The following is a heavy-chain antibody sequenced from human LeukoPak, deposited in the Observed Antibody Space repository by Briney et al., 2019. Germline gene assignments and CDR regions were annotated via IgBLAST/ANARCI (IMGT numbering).Heavy chain of an antibody. Sequence: GGSLRLSCTASGFTFSSYPMTWVRQAPGKGLEWVSAINGSGGSTYYADSVKGRFTISRDTSKNTLYLQMNSLRAEDTAVYYCAKSKFATSGYDGSLDFWGQGTLVTVSS. CDR1: GFTFSSYP. D-gene: IGHD5-12*01. CDR3: AKSKFATSGYDGSLDF. V-gene: IGHV3-23*01. CDR2: INGSGGST. J-gene: IGHJ4*02.